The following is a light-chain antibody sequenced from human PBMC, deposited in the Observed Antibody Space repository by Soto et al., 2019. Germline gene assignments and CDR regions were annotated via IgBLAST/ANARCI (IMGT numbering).Light chain of an antibody. Sequence: PQSPATLSVAPGERVTFSCRASQGVSRKLAWYQQTPGQAPRLLIYGASSRATGIPARFSGIGSWTDYTLPISSLEAEDFAVYYCQPRDHWSYIFGQGTKVDI. CDR1: QGVSRK. J-gene: IGKJ2*01. CDR2: GAS. CDR3: QPRDHWSYI. V-gene: IGKV3D-11*03.